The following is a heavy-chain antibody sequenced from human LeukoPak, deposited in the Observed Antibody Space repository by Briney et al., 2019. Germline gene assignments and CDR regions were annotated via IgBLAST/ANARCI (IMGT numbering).Heavy chain of an antibody. CDR3: ARTSYGGNSRTDY. Sequence: GGSLRLSCAASGFTFSDYYMNWIRQAPGKGLEWVSYISSSSSYTNYADSVKGRFTISRDNAKNSLYLQMNSLRAEDTAVYYCARTSYGGNSRTDYWGQGTLVTVSS. J-gene: IGHJ4*02. CDR2: ISSSSSYT. CDR1: GFTFSDYY. V-gene: IGHV3-11*03. D-gene: IGHD4-23*01.